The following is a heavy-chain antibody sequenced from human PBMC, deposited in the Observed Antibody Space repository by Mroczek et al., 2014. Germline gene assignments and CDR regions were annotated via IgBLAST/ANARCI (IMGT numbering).Heavy chain of an antibody. Sequence: QVQLQQWGAGLLKPSETLSLTCAVYGGSFSNNFWGWIRQAPGTGLEWIGEINRSGTTSYNPSLRSRVTISLDMSKTQFSLKLNSVNAADTAVYYCVGDRIKRGMDVWGQGTTVTVSS. CDR3: VGDRIKRGMDV. D-gene: IGHD2-15*01. V-gene: IGHV4-34*01. CDR2: INRSGTT. J-gene: IGHJ6*02. CDR1: GGSFSNNF.